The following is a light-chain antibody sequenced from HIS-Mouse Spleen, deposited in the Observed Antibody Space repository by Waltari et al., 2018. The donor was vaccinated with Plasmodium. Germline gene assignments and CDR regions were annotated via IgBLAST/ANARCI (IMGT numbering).Light chain of an antibody. Sequence: DVVMTQSPLSLPVTLGQPASISCRSRQSLVHSDGNTYVNWFQQRPGQSPRRLIYKVSNRDSGVPERFSGSGSGTDFTLKISRVEAEDVGVYYCMQGTHWPRTFGQGTKLEIK. CDR2: KVS. J-gene: IGKJ2*01. CDR1: QSLVHSDGNTY. V-gene: IGKV2-30*02. CDR3: MQGTHWPRT.